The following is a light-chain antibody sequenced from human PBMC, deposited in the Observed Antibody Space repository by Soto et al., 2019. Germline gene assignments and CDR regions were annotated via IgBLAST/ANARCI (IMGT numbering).Light chain of an antibody. CDR1: EDINSR. Sequence: DIQMTQSPSSVPASVGDRVTISCRASEDINSRLAWYQQKPGNAPKLLIYAAFILQSGVPSRFSGYGSGTDFTLSISSLQPEDFATYYCQQADSFPITFGQGTRLEMK. CDR3: QQADSFPIT. CDR2: AAF. V-gene: IGKV1-12*01. J-gene: IGKJ5*01.